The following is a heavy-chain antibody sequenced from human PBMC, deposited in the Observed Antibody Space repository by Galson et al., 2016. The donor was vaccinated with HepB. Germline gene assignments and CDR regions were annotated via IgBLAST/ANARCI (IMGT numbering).Heavy chain of an antibody. Sequence: SLRLSCAASGFTFSSHWTSWVRQAPGTGLEWVANVKRDGSERYYVDSVKGRFTISRDNATNSLFLPRNSLRVEDTAVYYCARGANRGRPFDYGGQATLVTVSS. J-gene: IGHJ4*02. CDR3: ARGANRGRPFDY. CDR2: VKRDGSER. CDR1: GFTFSSHW. V-gene: IGHV3-7*03. D-gene: IGHD3-10*01.